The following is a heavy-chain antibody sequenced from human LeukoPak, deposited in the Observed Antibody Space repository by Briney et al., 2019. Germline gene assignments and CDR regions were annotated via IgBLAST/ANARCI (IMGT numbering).Heavy chain of an antibody. CDR3: AREGDVVADVNWFDP. CDR1: GYTFTGYY. D-gene: IGHD2-2*01. V-gene: IGHV1-2*02. J-gene: IGHJ5*02. CDR2: MNPSTGAT. Sequence: ASVKVSCKSSGYTFTGYYMHWVRQAPGQGPEWMGWMNPSTGATNYAQKFQGRVTMTRDTSISTAYMELSRLRSDDTAVYYCAREGDVVADVNWFDPWGQGTLVTVSS.